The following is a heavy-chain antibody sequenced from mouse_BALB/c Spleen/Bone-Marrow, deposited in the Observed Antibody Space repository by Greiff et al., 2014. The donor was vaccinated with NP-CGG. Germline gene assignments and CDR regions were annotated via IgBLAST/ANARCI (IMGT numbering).Heavy chain of an antibody. V-gene: IGHV1-9*01. D-gene: IGHD4-1*01. J-gene: IGHJ3*01. CDR1: GYTLSSYW. CDR3: ARDWDPFAY. CDR2: ILPGSGST. Sequence: QVQLKQSGAELMKPGASVKISCKATGYTLSSYWIEWVKQRPGHGLEWIGEILPGSGSTNYNEKFKGKATFTADTSSNTAYMQLSSLTSEDSAVYYCARDWDPFAYWGQGTLVTVSA.